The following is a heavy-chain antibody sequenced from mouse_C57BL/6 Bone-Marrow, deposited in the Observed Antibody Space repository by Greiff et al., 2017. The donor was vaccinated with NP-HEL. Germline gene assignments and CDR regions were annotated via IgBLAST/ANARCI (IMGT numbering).Heavy chain of an antibody. CDR2: INPYNGGT. D-gene: IGHD1-1*01. CDR1: GYTFTDYY. J-gene: IGHJ1*03. Sequence: EVKLQESGPVLVKPGASVKMSCKASGYTFTDYYMNWVKQSHGKSLEWIGVINPYNGGTSYNQKFKGKATLTVDKSSSTAYMELNRLTSEDSAVYYCARGDYYGSSFHWYFDVWGTGTTVTVSS. CDR3: ARGDYYGSSFHWYFDV. V-gene: IGHV1-19*01.